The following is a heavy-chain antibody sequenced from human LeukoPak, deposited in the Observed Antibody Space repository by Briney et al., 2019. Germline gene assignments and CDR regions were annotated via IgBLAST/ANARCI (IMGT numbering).Heavy chain of an antibody. V-gene: IGHV3-48*01. CDR1: GFTFSTYS. J-gene: IGHJ3*02. CDR3: ASQLGDASDI. D-gene: IGHD6-13*01. Sequence: GGSLRLSCAASGFTFSTYSMNWVRQAPGKGLEWVSYISSSSTIYYADSVKGRFTISRDNGKNSLYLQMNSLRAEDTAVYYCASQLGDASDIWGQGTMVTVSS. CDR2: ISSSSTI.